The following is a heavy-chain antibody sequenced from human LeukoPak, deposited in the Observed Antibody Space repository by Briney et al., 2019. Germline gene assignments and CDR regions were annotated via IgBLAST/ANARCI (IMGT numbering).Heavy chain of an antibody. CDR1: GFSFSNYW. CDR3: VVDLSGSADY. V-gene: IGHV3-74*01. CDR2: TNEHGTII. J-gene: IGHJ4*02. D-gene: IGHD3-10*01. Sequence: GESLRLSCAASGFSFSNYWFHWVRQAPGEGLVWVSRTNEHGTIINYADSVKGPFTISRDNAKNTLYLQMNSLRTEDSALYYCVVDLSGSADYWGQGTLVTVSS.